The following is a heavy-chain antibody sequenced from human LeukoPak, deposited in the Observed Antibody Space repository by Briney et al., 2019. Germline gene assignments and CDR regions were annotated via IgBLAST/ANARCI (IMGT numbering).Heavy chain of an antibody. CDR1: GGSFSGYY. J-gene: IGHJ6*02. Sequence: YPSETLSLTCAVYGGSFSGYYWSWIRQPPGKGLEWIGEINHSGSTNYNPSLKSRVTISVDTSKNQFSLKLSSVTAADTAVYYCARAPGAVKGYYYYGMDVWGQGTTVTVSS. D-gene: IGHD3-22*01. CDR2: INHSGST. V-gene: IGHV4-34*01. CDR3: ARAPGAVKGYYYYGMDV.